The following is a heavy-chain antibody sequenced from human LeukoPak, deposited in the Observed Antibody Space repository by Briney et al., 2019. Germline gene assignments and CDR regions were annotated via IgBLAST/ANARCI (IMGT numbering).Heavy chain of an antibody. V-gene: IGHV4-31*03. CDR3: ARGQRRLQDY. J-gene: IGHJ4*02. CDR1: GGSISSGGYY. Sequence: SQTLSLTCTVSGGSISSGGYYWSWIRQHPGKGLEWIGYIYYSGSTYYNPSLKSRVTISVDTSKNQFSLKLSSVTAADTAVYYCARGQRRLQDYWGQGTLVTVSS. CDR2: IYYSGST.